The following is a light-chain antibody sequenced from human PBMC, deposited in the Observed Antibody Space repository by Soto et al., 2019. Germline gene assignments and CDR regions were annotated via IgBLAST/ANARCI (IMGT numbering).Light chain of an antibody. CDR1: QSVSSY. J-gene: IGKJ1*01. CDR2: DAS. V-gene: IGKV3-11*01. Sequence: EIVLTQSPGTLSLSPGERATLSCRASQSVSSYLAWYQRKPGQAPRLLIYDASTRATGISARFSGSGSGTDFTLTISSLEPEDFAVYYCQQRSTWPVTFGQGTKVEVK. CDR3: QQRSTWPVT.